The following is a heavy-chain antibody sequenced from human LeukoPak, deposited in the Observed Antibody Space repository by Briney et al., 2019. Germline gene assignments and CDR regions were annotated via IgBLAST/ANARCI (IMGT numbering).Heavy chain of an antibody. V-gene: IGHV3-7*04. J-gene: IGHJ3*02. CDR1: GFTFSSYW. CDR2: IKEDGSEK. CDR3: AREYFDSSGYYDAFDI. Sequence: GGSLRLSCAASGFTFSSYWMSWVCQAPRKGLEWVANIKEDGSEKYYVDSVKGRFTISRDNAKNSLYLQMNSLRAEDTAVYHCAREYFDSSGYYDAFDIWGQGTMVTVSS. D-gene: IGHD3-22*01.